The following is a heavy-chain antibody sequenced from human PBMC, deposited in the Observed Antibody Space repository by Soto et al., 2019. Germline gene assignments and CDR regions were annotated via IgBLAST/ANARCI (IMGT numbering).Heavy chain of an antibody. CDR3: ARVPYYYDSSGYYPSTFDP. Sequence: SVKVSCKASGGTFSSYAISWVRQAPGQGLEWMGGIIPIFGTANYAQKFQGRVTITADESTSTAYMELSSLRSEDTAVYYCARVPYYYDSSGYYPSTFDPWGQGTLVTVSS. J-gene: IGHJ5*02. CDR1: GGTFSSYA. CDR2: IIPIFGTA. D-gene: IGHD3-22*01. V-gene: IGHV1-69*13.